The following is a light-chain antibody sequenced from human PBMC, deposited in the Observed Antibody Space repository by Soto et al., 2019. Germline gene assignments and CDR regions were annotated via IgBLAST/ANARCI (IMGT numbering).Light chain of an antibody. CDR1: QDISIY. CDR3: QQDDNLPT. V-gene: IGKV1-33*01. CDR2: DAS. Sequence: DIQMNQSPSSLSASVGDRVTITCQASQDISIYLNWYQQKPGKAPKLLIYDASNLETGVPSRFSASGSATDFTFTISSLQPEDIATYYCQQDDNLPTFGPGTNVDI. J-gene: IGKJ3*01.